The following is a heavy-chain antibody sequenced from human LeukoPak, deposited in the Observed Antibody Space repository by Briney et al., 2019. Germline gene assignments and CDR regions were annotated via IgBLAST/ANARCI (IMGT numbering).Heavy chain of an antibody. CDR3: ARSPPFCGGDCYADY. V-gene: IGHV4-39*01. J-gene: IGHJ4*02. Sequence: SETLSLTCSVSGGSFSSRSYYWAWIRQPPGKGLEWIGNLYYSGSTDYNPSLKSRVTISVHTSKNQFSLNLISVTAADTSVYYCARSPPFCGGDCYADYWGQGTQVTVSS. D-gene: IGHD2-21*02. CDR2: LYYSGST. CDR1: GGSFSSRSYY.